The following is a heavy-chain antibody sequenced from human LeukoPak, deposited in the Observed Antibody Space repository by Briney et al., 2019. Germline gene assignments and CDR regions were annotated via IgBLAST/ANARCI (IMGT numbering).Heavy chain of an antibody. Sequence: GGSLRLSCAASGFTFSSYSMNWVRQAPGKGLEWDSSISSSSSYIYYADSVKGRFTISRDNAKSSLYLQMNSLRAEDTAVYYCAKVETAAAATLRGFDYWGQGTLVTVSS. V-gene: IGHV3-21*04. CDR2: ISSSSSYI. CDR3: AKVETAAAATLRGFDY. CDR1: GFTFSSYS. D-gene: IGHD6-13*01. J-gene: IGHJ4*02.